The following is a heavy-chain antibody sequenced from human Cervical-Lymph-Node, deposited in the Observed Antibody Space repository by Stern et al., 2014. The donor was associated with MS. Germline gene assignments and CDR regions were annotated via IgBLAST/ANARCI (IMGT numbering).Heavy chain of an antibody. CDR3: AKDIVGGTRYFDY. Sequence: EVQLVESGGGLVQPGRSLRLSCAASGFTFDDYAMHWVRHAPGRGLEWVSRISWKSDNIAYADSVKGRFTISRDNAKNSLYLQMNSLRPEDTALYYCAKDIVGGTRYFDYWGQGTLVTVSS. J-gene: IGHJ4*02. CDR2: ISWKSDNI. D-gene: IGHD1-26*01. CDR1: GFTFDDYA. V-gene: IGHV3-9*01.